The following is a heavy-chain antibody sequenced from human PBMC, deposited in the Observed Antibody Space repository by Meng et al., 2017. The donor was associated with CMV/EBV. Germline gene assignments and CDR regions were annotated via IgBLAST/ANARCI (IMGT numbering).Heavy chain of an antibody. CDR2: INPSGGST. CDR3: AREEGIAARSDWFDP. J-gene: IGHJ5*02. V-gene: IGHV1-46*01. Sequence: VQVVELRAVVKKPGASVNVSGNAAEYTFASYYMHWVRQAPGQGLEWMGIINPSGGSTSYAQKFQGRVTMTRDTSTSTVYMELSSLRSEDTAVYYCAREEGIAARSDWFDPWGQGTLVTVSS. CDR1: EYTFASYY. D-gene: IGHD6-6*01.